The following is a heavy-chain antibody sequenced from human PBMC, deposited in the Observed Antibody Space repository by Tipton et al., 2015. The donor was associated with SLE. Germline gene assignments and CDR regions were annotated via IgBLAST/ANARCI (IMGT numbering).Heavy chain of an antibody. V-gene: IGHV4-59*12. Sequence: TLSLTCFVSGDSMSNYYWSWIRQPPGKGLEWIGYIYYSGSTNYNPSLKSRVTMSVDTSKNQFSLKLSSVTAADTAVYYCASGSFFDLWGRGTLVTVSS. CDR1: GDSMSNYY. J-gene: IGHJ2*01. CDR2: IYYSGST. CDR3: ASGSFFDL.